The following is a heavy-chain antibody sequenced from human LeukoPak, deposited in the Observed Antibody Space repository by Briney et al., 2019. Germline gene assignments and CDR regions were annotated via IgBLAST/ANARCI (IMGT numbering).Heavy chain of an antibody. D-gene: IGHD3-9*01. J-gene: IGHJ6*02. CDR2: IWYDGSNK. V-gene: IGHV3-33*01. Sequence: GGSLRLSCAASGFTFSSYGMHWVRQAPGKGLEWVAVIWYDGSNKYYADSVRGRFTISRDNAKNTLYLQMNTLRVEDTAVYYCTRDLMDYDVSTGLHHYYMDVWGQGTTVTVSS. CDR3: TRDLMDYDVSTGLHHYYMDV. CDR1: GFTFSSYG.